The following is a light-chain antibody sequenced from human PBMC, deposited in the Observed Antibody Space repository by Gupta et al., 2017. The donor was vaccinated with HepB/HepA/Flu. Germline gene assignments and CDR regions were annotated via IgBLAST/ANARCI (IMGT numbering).Light chain of an antibody. Sequence: SYVLTQPPSVSVAPGKTARITCGGNNIGRKSVHWYQQKPGQAPFLVIYYDSDRPAGIPERFSGSNSGNTATLTISRVEAGDEAGYYCQVWDSSSDHLVFGGGTKLTVL. CDR1: NIGRKS. CDR3: QVWDSSSDHLV. V-gene: IGLV3-21*04. J-gene: IGLJ2*01. CDR2: YDS.